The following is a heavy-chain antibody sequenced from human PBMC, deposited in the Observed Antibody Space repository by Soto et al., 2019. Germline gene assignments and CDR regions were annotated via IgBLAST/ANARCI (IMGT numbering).Heavy chain of an antibody. Sequence: GGSLRLSCAASGFIFSSRAMSWVRQAPGKGLEWAAGISGSGYNTYYAESVKGRFTISRDNPKNTVYLQMSSLSAEDTAVYYCAKAGNPCSTVSCSWMDVCGKGTTVTVSP. CDR1: GFIFSSRA. V-gene: IGHV3-23*01. D-gene: IGHD2-2*01. CDR2: ISGSGYNT. CDR3: AKAGNPCSTVSCSWMDV. J-gene: IGHJ6*04.